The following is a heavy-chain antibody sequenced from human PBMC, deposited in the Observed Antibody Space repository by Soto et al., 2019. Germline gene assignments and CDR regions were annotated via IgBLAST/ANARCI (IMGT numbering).Heavy chain of an antibody. V-gene: IGHV1-69*13. Sequence: ASVKVSCKASGGTSSSYAISWVRQAPGQGLEWMGGIIPIFGTANYAQKFQGRVTITADESTSTAYMELSSLRSEDTAVYYCARMPRTSYDFWSGTYGMDVWGQGTTVTVSS. D-gene: IGHD3-3*01. CDR1: GGTSSSYA. J-gene: IGHJ6*02. CDR2: IIPIFGTA. CDR3: ARMPRTSYDFWSGTYGMDV.